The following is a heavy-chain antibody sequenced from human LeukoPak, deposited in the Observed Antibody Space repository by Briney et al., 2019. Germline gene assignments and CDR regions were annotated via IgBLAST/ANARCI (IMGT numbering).Heavy chain of an antibody. J-gene: IGHJ4*02. CDR2: ISYDGSNK. D-gene: IGHD2-2*01. Sequence: GGSLRLSCAASGFTFSSYAMHGVRQAPGKGLEWVAVISYDGSNKYYADSVKGRFTISRDNSKNTLYLQMNSLRAEDTAVYYCARDLKHIVVVPAAIGFDYWGQGTLVTVSS. CDR1: GFTFSSYA. CDR3: ARDLKHIVVVPAAIGFDY. V-gene: IGHV3-30*04.